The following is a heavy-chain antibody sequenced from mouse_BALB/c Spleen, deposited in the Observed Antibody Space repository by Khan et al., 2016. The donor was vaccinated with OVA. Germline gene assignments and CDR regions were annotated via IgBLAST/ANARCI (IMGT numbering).Heavy chain of an antibody. CDR3: ARSYGSWAMDY. CDR2: ITYSGNI. CDR1: GDSITSGF. V-gene: IGHV3-8*02. Sequence: EVQLQESGPSLVKPSQTLSLTCSVTGDSITSGFWNWIRKFPGNKFEYLGYITYSGNIYYNPSLISRISITRDTSKSQYYLQLNSVTTEDTATYYCARSYGSWAMDYWGKGTSVTGSS. D-gene: IGHD1-1*01. J-gene: IGHJ4*01.